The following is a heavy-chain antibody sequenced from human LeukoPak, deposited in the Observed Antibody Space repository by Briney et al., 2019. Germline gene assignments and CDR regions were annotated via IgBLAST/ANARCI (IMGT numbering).Heavy chain of an antibody. J-gene: IGHJ4*02. CDR1: GFTFSGFG. Sequence: PGGSLRLSCAASGFTFSGFGMHWLRQAPGKGLEWVAFIQYNGNNKYYANSVKGRFTLSRDNPENTLYLQMNSLRAEDTAIYYCAKRDSAGSGTGKYYFDYWGQGTLVTVSS. CDR3: AKRDSAGSGTGKYYFDY. D-gene: IGHD6-13*01. V-gene: IGHV3-30*02. CDR2: IQYNGNNK.